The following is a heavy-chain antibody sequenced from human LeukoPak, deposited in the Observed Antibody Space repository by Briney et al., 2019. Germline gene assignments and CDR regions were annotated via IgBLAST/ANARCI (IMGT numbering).Heavy chain of an antibody. J-gene: IGHJ6*03. CDR2: ISNSGST. Sequence: SETLSLTCTVSGGPIISHYWTWIRQSPVKGLEWIGDISNSGSTSYNPSLKSRDTISIDTSKNQFSLKLSSVTAADTAVYYCGRDALVGYLSFYYMDVWGKGTTVTVSS. V-gene: IGHV4-59*11. D-gene: IGHD2-15*01. CDR1: GGPIISHY. CDR3: GRDALVGYLSFYYMDV.